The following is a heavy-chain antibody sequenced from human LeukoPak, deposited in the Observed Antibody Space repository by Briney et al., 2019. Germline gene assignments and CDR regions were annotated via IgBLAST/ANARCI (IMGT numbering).Heavy chain of an antibody. Sequence: SETLSLTCAVYGGSFSGYYWSWIRQPPGKGLEWIGEINHSGSTNYNPSLKSRVTISVDTSKNQFSLKLSSMTAADTAVYYCARGFNPPPYYDFWSGHTEGYVFDYWGQGTLVTVSS. CDR2: INHSGST. J-gene: IGHJ4*02. CDR3: ARGFNPPPYYDFWSGHTEGYVFDY. V-gene: IGHV4-34*01. CDR1: GGSFSGYY. D-gene: IGHD3-3*01.